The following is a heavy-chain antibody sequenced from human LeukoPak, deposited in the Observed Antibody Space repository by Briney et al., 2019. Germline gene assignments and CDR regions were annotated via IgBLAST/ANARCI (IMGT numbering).Heavy chain of an antibody. CDR2: ISGSGGST. J-gene: IGHJ4*02. V-gene: IGHV3-23*01. Sequence: GGSLRLSCAASGFTFSSYAMSWVRQAPGKGLEWVSAISGSGGSTYYADSVKGRFTISRDNSKNTLYLQMNSLRAEDTAVYYCAKDPDYYDSSGYYYWGQGTLVTVSS. D-gene: IGHD3-22*01. CDR1: GFTFSSYA. CDR3: AKDPDYYDSSGYYY.